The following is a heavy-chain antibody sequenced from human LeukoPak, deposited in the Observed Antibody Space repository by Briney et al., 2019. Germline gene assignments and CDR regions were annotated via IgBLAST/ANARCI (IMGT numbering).Heavy chain of an antibody. Sequence: SETLSLTCAVSGGSISSGGYSWSWIRQPPGKGLEWIGYIYYSGSTYYNPSLKSRVTISVDMSKNQFSLKLSSVTAAGTAVYYCAREHSSSSLSYYYYMDVWGKGTTVTVSS. J-gene: IGHJ6*03. CDR2: IYYSGST. CDR1: GGSISSGGYS. V-gene: IGHV4-30-4*07. CDR3: AREHSSSSLSYYYYMDV. D-gene: IGHD6-6*01.